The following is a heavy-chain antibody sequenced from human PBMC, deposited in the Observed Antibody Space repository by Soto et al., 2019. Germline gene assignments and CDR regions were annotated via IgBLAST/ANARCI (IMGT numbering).Heavy chain of an antibody. Sequence: PGGSLRLSCAASGFTFNSYAMHWVRQAPGKGLEWLSTISGSSGGTFYADSVKGRFTISRDNSKNTLYLQMNSPRAEDTAVYYCAKGGSAYCTGGTCYHPFDCWGQGTLVTVSS. D-gene: IGHD2-8*02. CDR3: AKGGSAYCTGGTCYHPFDC. J-gene: IGHJ4*02. CDR1: GFTFNSYA. CDR2: ISGSSGGT. V-gene: IGHV3-23*01.